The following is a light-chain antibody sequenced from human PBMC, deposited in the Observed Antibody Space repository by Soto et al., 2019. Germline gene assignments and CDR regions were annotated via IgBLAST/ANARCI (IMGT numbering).Light chain of an antibody. CDR2: GAS. Sequence: ESVLTQSPGTLSMSPGERATLSCRASQSVSSSYSAWYQQKPGQAPRLLIYGASSRATGIPDRFSGSASGTDFTLTISRLAPEDFAVYYCQQYGSSPFTFGPGTKLDIK. CDR1: QSVSSSY. J-gene: IGKJ3*01. V-gene: IGKV3-20*01. CDR3: QQYGSSPFT.